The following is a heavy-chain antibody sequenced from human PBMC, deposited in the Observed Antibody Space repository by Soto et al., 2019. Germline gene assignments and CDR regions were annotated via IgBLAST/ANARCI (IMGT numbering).Heavy chain of an antibody. J-gene: IGHJ6*02. CDR1: GYTYTSYD. D-gene: IGHD3-16*01. V-gene: IGHV1-8*01. CDR3: ARALVRVGETYYYYYGMDV. CDR2: MNPNSGNT. Sequence: QVQLVQSGAEVKKPGASVKVSCKASGYTYTSYDINWVRQATGQGLEWMGWMNPNSGNTGYAQKFQGRVTMTRNTSISTADMELSSLRSEDTAVYYCARALVRVGETYYYYYGMDVWGQGTTVTVSS.